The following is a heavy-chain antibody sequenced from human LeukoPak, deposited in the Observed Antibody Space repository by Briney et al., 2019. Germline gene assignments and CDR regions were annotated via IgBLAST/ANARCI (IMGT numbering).Heavy chain of an antibody. Sequence: PSETLSLTCAVYGGSFSGYYWSWIRQPPGKGLEWIGEINHSGSTNYNPSLKSRVTISVDTSKNQFSLRLRSVTAADTAVYYCARGWGALNDYWGEGTLVTVSS. D-gene: IGHD7-27*01. J-gene: IGHJ4*02. CDR1: GGSFSGYY. V-gene: IGHV4-34*01. CDR2: INHSGST. CDR3: ARGWGALNDY.